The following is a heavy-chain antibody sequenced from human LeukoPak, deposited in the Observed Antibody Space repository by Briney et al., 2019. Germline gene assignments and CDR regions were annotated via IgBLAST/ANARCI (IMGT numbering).Heavy chain of an antibody. J-gene: IGHJ4*02. CDR2: IYSGGST. CDR1: GFTVSSNY. V-gene: IGHV3-66*01. D-gene: IGHD3-22*01. Sequence: GGSLRLSCAASGFTVSSNYMSWVRQAPGKGLEWVSVIYSGGSTYYADSVKGRFTISRDNSKNTLYLQMNSLRAEDTAVYYCARTNYYDSSGYYYGLKYFDYWGQGTLVTVSS. CDR3: ARTNYYDSSGYYYGLKYFDY.